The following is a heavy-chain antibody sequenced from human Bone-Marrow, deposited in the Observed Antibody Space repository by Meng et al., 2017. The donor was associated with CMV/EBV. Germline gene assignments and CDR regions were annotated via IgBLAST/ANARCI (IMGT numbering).Heavy chain of an antibody. CDR1: GYTFTSYY. CDR2: INPSGGST. J-gene: IGHJ6*02. Sequence: ASVKVSCKASGYTFTSYYMHWVRQAPGQGLEWMGIINPSGGSTSYAQKFQGRVTMTRDTSTSTVYMELSSLRSEDTAVYYCARGGGDYGSGNYGMDVWGQGTTVTVSS. CDR3: ARGGGDYGSGNYGMDV. D-gene: IGHD3-10*01. V-gene: IGHV1-46*01.